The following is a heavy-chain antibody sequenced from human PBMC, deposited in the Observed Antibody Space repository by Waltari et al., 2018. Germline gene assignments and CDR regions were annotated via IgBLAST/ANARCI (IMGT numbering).Heavy chain of an antibody. CDR2: IYYSGST. J-gene: IGHJ2*01. CDR3: ASRYCSGGSCYSHWYFDL. V-gene: IGHV4-59*01. D-gene: IGHD2-15*01. CDR1: GGSISSYY. Sequence: QVQLQESGPGLVKPSATLSLTCTVSGGSISSYYWSWLRQPPGQGLEWIGYIYYSGSTNYNPSLKSRVTISVDTSKNQFSLKLSSVTAADTAVYYCASRYCSGGSCYSHWYFDLWGRGTLVTVSS.